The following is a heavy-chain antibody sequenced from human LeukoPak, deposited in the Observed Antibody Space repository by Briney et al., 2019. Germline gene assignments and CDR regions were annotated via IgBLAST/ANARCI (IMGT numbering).Heavy chain of an antibody. CDR1: GFTFDDYA. V-gene: IGHV3-9*01. CDR2: ISWNSGSI. Sequence: PGRSLRLSCAASGFTFDDYAMHWVRQAPGKGLEWVSGISWNSGSIGYADSVKGRFTISRDNAKNSLYLQMNSLRAEDTALYYCANLGSNQFIAVAGNAFDIWGQGTMVTVSS. D-gene: IGHD6-19*01. CDR3: ANLGSNQFIAVAGNAFDI. J-gene: IGHJ3*02.